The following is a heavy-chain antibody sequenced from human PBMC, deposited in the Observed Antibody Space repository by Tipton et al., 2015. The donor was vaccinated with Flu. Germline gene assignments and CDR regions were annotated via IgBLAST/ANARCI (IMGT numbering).Heavy chain of an antibody. V-gene: IGHV1-2*02. CDR2: INPSSGDT. D-gene: IGHD3-16*01. Sequence: QLVQSGAEAKKPGASVKVSCQASGYSFTGHYMHWVRQAPGQGLEWMGWINPSSGDTVYAQKFQGRVTMTRDSSISTGYMELKSLQSDDTAVYYCARELGEFDYWGQGTLVTVSS. CDR1: GYSFTGHY. CDR3: ARELGEFDY. J-gene: IGHJ4*02.